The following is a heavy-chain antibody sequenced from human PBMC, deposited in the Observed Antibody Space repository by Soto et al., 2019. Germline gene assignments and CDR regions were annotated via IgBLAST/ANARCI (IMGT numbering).Heavy chain of an antibody. CDR1: GYTFTSYV. CDR2: ISAYNGNT. J-gene: IGHJ6*02. V-gene: IGHV1-18*01. D-gene: IGHD3-3*01. CDR3: ARADRRIFGVVIIRSGMDV. Sequence: ASVKLSCKASGYTFTSYVISWVRQAPGQGLEWMGWISAYNGNTNYAQKLQGRVTMTTDTSTSTAYMELRSLRSDDTAVYYCARADRRIFGVVIIRSGMDVWGQGTTVTVSS.